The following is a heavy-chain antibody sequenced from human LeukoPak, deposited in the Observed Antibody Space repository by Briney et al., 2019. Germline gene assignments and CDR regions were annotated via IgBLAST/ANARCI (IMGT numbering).Heavy chain of an antibody. D-gene: IGHD3-22*01. V-gene: IGHV4-59*08. CDR3: ASLHYDEDAFDI. CDR2: IYYSGST. CDR1: GGSISSYY. Sequence: SGTLSLTRTVSGGSISSYYWRWLRQPPGKGLEWIGYIYYSGSTNYNPSLKSRVTISVDTSKNEFSLKLSSVTAADTAVYYCASLHYDEDAFDIWGQGTMVTVSS. J-gene: IGHJ3*02.